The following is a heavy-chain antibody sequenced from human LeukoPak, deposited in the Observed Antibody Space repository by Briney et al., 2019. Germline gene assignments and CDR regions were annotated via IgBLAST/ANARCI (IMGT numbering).Heavy chain of an antibody. Sequence: ASVKVSCKAYGYTFTSYDINWVRQATGQGLEWMGWMNPNSGNTGYAQKFQGRVTMTRNTSINTAYMELSSLGSEDTAVHYCAREESGGLSWGMDVWGQGTTVTVSS. CDR1: GYTFTSYD. V-gene: IGHV1-8*01. J-gene: IGHJ6*02. CDR3: AREESGGLSWGMDV. D-gene: IGHD2-15*01. CDR2: MNPNSGNT.